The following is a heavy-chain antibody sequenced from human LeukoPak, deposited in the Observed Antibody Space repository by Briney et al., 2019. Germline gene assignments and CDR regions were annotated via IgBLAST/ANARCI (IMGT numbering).Heavy chain of an antibody. V-gene: IGHV5-10-1*01. Sequence: GESLQISCQGSGYSFTSYWISWVRQMPGKGLEWMGRIDPSDSYTNYSPSFQGHVTISADKSISTAYLQWSSLKASDTAMYYCARQKTTYYYYGMDVWGQGTTVTVSS. J-gene: IGHJ6*02. CDR1: GYSFTSYW. CDR2: IDPSDSYT. D-gene: IGHD1-7*01. CDR3: ARQKTTYYYYGMDV.